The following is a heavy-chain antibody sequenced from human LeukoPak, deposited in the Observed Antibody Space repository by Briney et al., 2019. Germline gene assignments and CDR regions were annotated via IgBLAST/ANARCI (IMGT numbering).Heavy chain of an antibody. V-gene: IGHV3-30*02. CDR1: GFTFSSYG. D-gene: IGHD6-19*01. J-gene: IGHJ4*02. Sequence: PGGSLRLSCAASGFTFSSYGMHWVRQAPGKGLEWVAFIRYDGSNKYYADSVKGRFTISRDNSKNTLYLQMNSLRAEDTAVYYCARDRGWAVDFWGQGALVTVSS. CDR2: IRYDGSNK. CDR3: ARDRGWAVDF.